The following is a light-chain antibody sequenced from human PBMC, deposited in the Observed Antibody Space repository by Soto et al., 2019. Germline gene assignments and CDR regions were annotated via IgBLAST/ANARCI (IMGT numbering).Light chain of an antibody. CDR3: SSYAGSNNFV. V-gene: IGLV2-8*01. Sequence: QSALAQPSSASLSPGQSVTISCTGTSSDIGAYIYVSWYQQHPGKAPKLMISEVSRRPSGVPERFSGSKSGNTASLTVSGLQADDEAHYYCSSYAGSNNFVFGTGTKVTVL. J-gene: IGLJ1*01. CDR2: EVS. CDR1: SSDIGAYIY.